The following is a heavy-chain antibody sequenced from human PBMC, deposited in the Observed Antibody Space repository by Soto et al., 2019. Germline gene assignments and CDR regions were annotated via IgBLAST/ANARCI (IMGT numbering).Heavy chain of an antibody. CDR3: AKRRGAGGHFDY. V-gene: IGHV3-23*01. CDR1: GFTFSTYA. CDR2: VSSGGGT. Sequence: EVELLESGGGLVQPEGSLRLSCAASGFTFSTYAMGWVRQAPGKGLEWVSVVSSGGGTHYADSVKGRFTVFRDNSKNTLSLQMNSLRADDTAVYYCAKRRGAGGHFDYWGQGALVTVSS. J-gene: IGHJ4*02. D-gene: IGHD2-15*01.